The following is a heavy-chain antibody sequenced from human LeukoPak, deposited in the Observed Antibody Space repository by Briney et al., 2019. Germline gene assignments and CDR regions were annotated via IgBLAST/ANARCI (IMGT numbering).Heavy chain of an antibody. V-gene: IGHV4-30-2*01. D-gene: IGHD6-13*01. CDR2: IYPSGSS. Sequence: SETLSLTCAVSGGSISSDNYSWSWLRQPPGKGLEWIGYIYPSGSSNYNPSLKSRVTISVDTSKNQFSLKLSSVTAADTAVYYCARGLFSGYSSSWYYFDYWGQGTLVTVSS. J-gene: IGHJ4*02. CDR1: GGSISSDNYS. CDR3: ARGLFSGYSSSWYYFDY.